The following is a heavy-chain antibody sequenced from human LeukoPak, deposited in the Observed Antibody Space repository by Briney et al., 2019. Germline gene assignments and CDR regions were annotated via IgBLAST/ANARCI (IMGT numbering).Heavy chain of an antibody. V-gene: IGHV4-34*01. CDR1: GGSFSGYY. CDR3: ASIRSADYYDSSRYYYFDY. J-gene: IGHJ4*02. Sequence: PSETLSLTCAVYGGSFSGYYWSWIRQPPGEGLEWIGEINHSGSTNYNPSLKSRVTISVDTSKNQFSLKLSSVTAADTAVYYCASIRSADYYDSSRYYYFDYWGQGTLVTVSS. CDR2: INHSGST. D-gene: IGHD3-22*01.